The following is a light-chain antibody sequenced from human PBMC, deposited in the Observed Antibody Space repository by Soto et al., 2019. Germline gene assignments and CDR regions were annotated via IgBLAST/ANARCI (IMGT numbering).Light chain of an antibody. CDR2: DAS. V-gene: IGKV1-5*01. CDR3: QQYNSYST. Sequence: IQMPHCHSSVSASVGDRVTITCRASQSISSWLAWYQQKPGKAPKLLIYDASSLESGVPSRFSGSGSGTEFTLTISSLQPDDFATYYCQQYNSYSTFGQGTNVDIK. CDR1: QSISSW. J-gene: IGKJ1*01.